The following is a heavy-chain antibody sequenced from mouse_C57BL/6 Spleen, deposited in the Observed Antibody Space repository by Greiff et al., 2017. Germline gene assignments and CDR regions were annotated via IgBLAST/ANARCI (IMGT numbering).Heavy chain of an antibody. CDR1: GYTFTSYW. V-gene: IGHV1-64*01. CDR2: IHPNSGST. D-gene: IGHD1-1*01. J-gene: IGHJ3*01. CDR3: ARKTCSGYEGFAY. Sequence: QVQLQQPGAELVKPGASVKLSCKASGYTFTSYWMHWVKQRPGQGLEWIGMIHPNSGSTNYNEKFKSKATLTVDKSSRTAYMQLSSVTSEDSAVYCCARKTCSGYEGFAYWGQGTLVTVSA.